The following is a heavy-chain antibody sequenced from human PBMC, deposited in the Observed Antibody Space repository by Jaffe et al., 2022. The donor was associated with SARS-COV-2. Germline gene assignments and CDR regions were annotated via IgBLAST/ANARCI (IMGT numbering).Heavy chain of an antibody. CDR2: IIPIFGTA. V-gene: IGHV1-69*01. Sequence: QVQLVQSGAEVKKPGSSVKVSCKASGGTFSSYAISWVRQAPGQGLEWMGGIIPIFGTANYAQKFQGRVTITADESTSTAYMELSSLRSEDTAVYYCARGRKHNYYDSSGYYDYWGQGTLVTVSS. J-gene: IGHJ4*02. D-gene: IGHD3-22*01. CDR1: GGTFSSYA. CDR3: ARGRKHNYYDSSGYYDY.